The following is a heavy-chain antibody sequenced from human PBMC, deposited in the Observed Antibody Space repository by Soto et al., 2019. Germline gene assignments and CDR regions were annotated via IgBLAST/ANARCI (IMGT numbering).Heavy chain of an antibody. J-gene: IGHJ3*02. CDR2: IVVGSGNT. D-gene: IGHD2-2*01. CDR1: GFTFTSSA. Sequence: ASVKVSCKASGFTFTSSAMQWVRQARGQRLEWIGWIVVGSGNTNYAQEFQERVTITRDMSTSTAYKELSSLRSEDTDVYYCAAEPYPGPAFDIWGQGTMVTVSS. CDR3: AAEPYPGPAFDI. V-gene: IGHV1-58*02.